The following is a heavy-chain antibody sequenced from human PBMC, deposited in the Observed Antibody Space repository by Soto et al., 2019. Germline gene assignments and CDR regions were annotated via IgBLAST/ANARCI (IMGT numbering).Heavy chain of an antibody. J-gene: IGHJ6*02. V-gene: IGHV3-64D*06. D-gene: IGHD3-3*01. CDR2: ISSNGGST. Sequence: GGSLRLSCSASGFTFSSYAMHWVRQAPGKGLEYVSAISSNGGSTYYADSVKGRFTISRDNSKNTLYLQMSSLRAEDTAVYYCVRPPSTIFGVVIPVYYGMDVWGQGTTVTVSS. CDR3: VRPPSTIFGVVIPVYYGMDV. CDR1: GFTFSSYA.